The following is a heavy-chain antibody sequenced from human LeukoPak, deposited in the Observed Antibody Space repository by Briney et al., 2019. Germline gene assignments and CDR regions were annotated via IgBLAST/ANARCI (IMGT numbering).Heavy chain of an antibody. J-gene: IGHJ6*02. V-gene: IGHV1-18*01. D-gene: IGHD5-18*01. CDR1: GYTFTSYG. Sequence: ASVKVSRKASGYTFTSYGISWVRQAPGQGLEWMGWISGYNGNTKYAHKVQGRVTMTTDTSTGTAYMELRSLRSDDTAVYYCARAYSYGSDYYYGMDVWGQGTTVTVSS. CDR2: ISGYNGNT. CDR3: ARAYSYGSDYYYGMDV.